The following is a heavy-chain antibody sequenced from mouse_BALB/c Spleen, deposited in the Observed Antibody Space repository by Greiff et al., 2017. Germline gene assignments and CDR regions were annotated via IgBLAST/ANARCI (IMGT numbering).Heavy chain of an antibody. J-gene: IGHJ4*01. CDR1: GFTFSSYY. CDR3: ARGRLVPYAMDY. V-gene: IGHV5-6-5*01. D-gene: IGHD1-2*01. CDR2: ISSGGST. Sequence: EVKLMESGGGLVKLGGSLKLSCAASGFTFSSYYMSWVRQTPEKRLEWVASISSGGSTYYPDSVKGRFTISRDNARNILYLQMSSLRSEETAMDYCARGRLVPYAMDYWGQGTSVTVSS.